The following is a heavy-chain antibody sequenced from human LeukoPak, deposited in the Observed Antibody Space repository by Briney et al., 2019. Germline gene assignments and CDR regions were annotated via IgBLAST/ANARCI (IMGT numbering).Heavy chain of an antibody. CDR3: ARHAGGYSFDY. D-gene: IGHD5-18*01. J-gene: IGHJ4*02. CDR1: GGSISSYY. CDR2: IDFSGST. Sequence: PSETLSLTCTVSGGSISSYYWRWVRQPPGKGVEWIGYIDFSGSTNNNPSLKSRVTILVDTSKKQVSLNLSSVTAADTAVYFCARHAGGYSFDYWGQGTLVTVSS. V-gene: IGHV4-59*08.